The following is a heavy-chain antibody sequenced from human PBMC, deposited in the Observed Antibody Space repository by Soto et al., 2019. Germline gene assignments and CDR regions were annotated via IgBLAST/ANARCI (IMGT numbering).Heavy chain of an antibody. CDR3: ARDMEGQNWFDP. CDR1: GYTFTSYA. J-gene: IGHJ5*02. D-gene: IGHD1-1*01. Sequence: GASVKVSCKASGYTFTSYAMHWVRQAPGQRLEWMGWINAGNGNTKYSQKFQGRVTITRDTSASTAYMELSSLRSEDTAVYYCARDMEGQNWFDPWGQGTLVTVSS. CDR2: INAGNGNT. V-gene: IGHV1-3*01.